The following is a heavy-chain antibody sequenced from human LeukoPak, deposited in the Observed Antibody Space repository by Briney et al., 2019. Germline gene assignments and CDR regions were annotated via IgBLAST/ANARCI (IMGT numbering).Heavy chain of an antibody. CDR3: ARVRGPGGNYKFDY. CDR1: GGSISSYY. CDR2: IETSGST. D-gene: IGHD4/OR15-4a*01. Sequence: SETLSLTCTVSGGSISSYYWSWIRQPPGKGLEWIGYIETSGSTKYNPSLMSRVTISVDASKSQFSLNLNSVNAADTAVYYCARVRGPGGNYKFDYWGQGTLVTVSS. V-gene: IGHV4-59*01. J-gene: IGHJ4*02.